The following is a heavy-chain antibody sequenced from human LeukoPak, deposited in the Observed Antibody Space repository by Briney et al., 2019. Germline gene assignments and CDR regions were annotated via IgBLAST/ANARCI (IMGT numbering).Heavy chain of an antibody. J-gene: IGHJ1*01. D-gene: IGHD4-23*01. CDR3: ARELGGNGFQH. CDR1: GGTFISYA. Sequence: AVKVSCKASGGTFISYAISWVRQAPGQGLAWMGRIIPIFGTANYAQKFQGRVTITTDESTGTAYVELGSLRSEDTAVCYCARELGGNGFQHWGQGALVTVSS. V-gene: IGHV1-69*05. CDR2: IIPIFGTA.